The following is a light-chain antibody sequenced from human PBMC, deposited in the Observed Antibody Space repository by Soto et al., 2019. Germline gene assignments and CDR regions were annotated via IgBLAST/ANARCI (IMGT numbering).Light chain of an antibody. J-gene: IGKJ2*01. Sequence: EIVMTQSPATLSVSPGEGATLSCRASQSVSGSLAWYQQKPGQAPRLLFYGASTRATGVPARFSGSGSGTEFTLTISSLPSEDFAAYYCQQYNKLLYTFGQGTKLEIK. CDR1: QSVSGS. CDR3: QQYNKLLYT. CDR2: GAS. V-gene: IGKV3-15*01.